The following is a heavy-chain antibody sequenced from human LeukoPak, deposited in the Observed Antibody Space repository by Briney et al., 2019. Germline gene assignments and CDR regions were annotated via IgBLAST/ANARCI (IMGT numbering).Heavy chain of an antibody. Sequence: AGGSLRLSCAASGFTFDDYAMHWVRHAPGKGLEWVSGISWNSGSIGYADSVKGRSTISRDNAKNSLYLQMNSLRAEDTALYYCAKASRPYSSSWYDYYGMDVWGQGTTVTVSS. CDR2: ISWNSGSI. CDR3: AKASRPYSSSWYDYYGMDV. D-gene: IGHD6-13*01. CDR1: GFTFDDYA. J-gene: IGHJ6*02. V-gene: IGHV3-9*01.